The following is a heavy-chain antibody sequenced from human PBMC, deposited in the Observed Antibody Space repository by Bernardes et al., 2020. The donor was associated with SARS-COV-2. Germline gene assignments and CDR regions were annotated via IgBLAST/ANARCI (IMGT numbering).Heavy chain of an antibody. J-gene: IGHJ4*02. CDR3: RSASSWVDY. CDR1: GFTFSNAW. D-gene: IGHD6-13*01. CDR2: IKTKTDGGTT. Sequence: GSLRLSCAASGFTFSNAWMSWVRQAPGKGLEWVGRIKTKTDGGTTDYAAPVKGRFTISRDDSKSTLYLQMNSLKTEDTAVYYCRSASSWVDYWGQGTLVTVSS. V-gene: IGHV3-15*01.